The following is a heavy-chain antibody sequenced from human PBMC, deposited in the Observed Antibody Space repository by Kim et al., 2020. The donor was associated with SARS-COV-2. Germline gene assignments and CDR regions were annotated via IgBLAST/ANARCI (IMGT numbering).Heavy chain of an antibody. Sequence: SETLSLTCTVSGGSISSYYWSWIRKPPGKGLEWIGYIYYSGSTNYNPSLKSRVTISVDTSKNQFSLKLSSVTAADTAVYYCARLDGARFDPWGQGTLVTVSS. V-gene: IGHV4-59*08. CDR2: IYYSGST. J-gene: IGHJ5*02. CDR3: ARLDGARFDP. CDR1: GGSISSYY.